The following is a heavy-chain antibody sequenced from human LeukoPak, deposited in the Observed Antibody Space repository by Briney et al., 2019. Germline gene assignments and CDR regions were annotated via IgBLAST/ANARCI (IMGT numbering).Heavy chain of an antibody. CDR2: ISYDGSRK. CDR1: GFTFSNYT. V-gene: IGHV3-30-3*01. Sequence: GRSLRLSCAVSGFTFSNYTMHWVRQAPGKGLEWVAFISYDGSRKYYADSVKGRFTISRDNSKNTLYLQMNSLRGEDTAVYYCARDGPYGDLRYYFDYWGQGTLVTVSS. D-gene: IGHD4-17*01. CDR3: ARDGPYGDLRYYFDY. J-gene: IGHJ4*02.